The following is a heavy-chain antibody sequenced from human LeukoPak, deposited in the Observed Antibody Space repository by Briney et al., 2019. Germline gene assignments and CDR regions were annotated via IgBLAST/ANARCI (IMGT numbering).Heavy chain of an antibody. CDR1: GFTFSSYS. V-gene: IGHV4-34*01. Sequence: GSLRLSCAASGFTFSSYSMNWVRQPPGKGLEWIGEINHSGSTNYNPSLKSRVTISVDTSKNQFSLKLSSVTAADTAVYYCAREGARPRGWYEGGVDYWGQGTLVTVSS. CDR3: AREGARPRGWYEGGVDY. CDR2: INHSGST. D-gene: IGHD6-19*01. J-gene: IGHJ4*02.